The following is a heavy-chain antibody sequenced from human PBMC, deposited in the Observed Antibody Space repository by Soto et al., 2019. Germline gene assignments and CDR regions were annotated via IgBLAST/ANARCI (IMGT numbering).Heavy chain of an antibody. J-gene: IGHJ4*02. Sequence: QVQLQESGPGLVKPSETLSLTCTVSGGSISSYYWSWIRQPPGKGLEWIGYIYYSGSTNYNPSHKSRVTISVDTSKNQFSLKLSSVTAADTAVYYCARGEDGPVDYWGQGTLVTVSS. V-gene: IGHV4-59*01. CDR2: IYYSGST. CDR3: ARGEDGPVDY. D-gene: IGHD2-2*01. CDR1: GGSISSYY.